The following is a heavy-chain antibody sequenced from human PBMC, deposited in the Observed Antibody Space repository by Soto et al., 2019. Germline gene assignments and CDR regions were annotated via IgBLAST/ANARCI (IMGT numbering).Heavy chain of an antibody. Sequence: ASVKVSCKASGGTFSSYAISWVRQAPGQGLEWMGRIIPSGGTTNYAQKFQGRVTMTEDTSTDTAYMELSSLRSEDTAVYYCATTYYDFWSGYYTPGSNFGYWGQGTLVTVSS. J-gene: IGHJ4*02. D-gene: IGHD3-3*01. CDR1: GGTFSSYA. V-gene: IGHV1-69*04. CDR3: ATTYYDFWSGYYTPGSNFGY. CDR2: IIPSGGTT.